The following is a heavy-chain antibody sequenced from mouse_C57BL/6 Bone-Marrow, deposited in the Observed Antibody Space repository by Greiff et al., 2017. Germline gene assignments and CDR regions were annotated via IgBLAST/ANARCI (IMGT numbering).Heavy chain of an antibody. CDR2: IYPRSGNT. Sequence: VHLVESGAELARPGASVKLSCKASGYTFTSYGISWVKQRTGQGLEWIGEIYPRSGNTYYNEKFKGKATLTADKSSSPAYMELRSLTSEDSADYFCAKGGMRRTDDYWGQGTTLTVSS. V-gene: IGHV1-81*01. CDR3: AKGGMRRTDDY. J-gene: IGHJ2*01. CDR1: GYTFTSYG.